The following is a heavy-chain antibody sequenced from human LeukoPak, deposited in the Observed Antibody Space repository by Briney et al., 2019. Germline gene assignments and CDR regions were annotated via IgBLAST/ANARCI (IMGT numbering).Heavy chain of an antibody. CDR3: TTVGITMVRGVIAYFDY. Sequence: GRSLRLSCAASGFTFSSYGMHWVRQAPGKGLEWVGRIKSKTDGGTTDYAAPVKGRFTISRDDSDNTLYLQMNSLKTEDTAVYYCTTVGITMVRGVIAYFDYWGQGTLVTVSS. D-gene: IGHD3-10*01. V-gene: IGHV3-15*07. J-gene: IGHJ4*02. CDR1: GFTFSSYG. CDR2: IKSKTDGGTT.